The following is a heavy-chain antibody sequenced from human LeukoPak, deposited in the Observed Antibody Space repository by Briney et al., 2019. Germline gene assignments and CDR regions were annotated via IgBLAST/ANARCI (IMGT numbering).Heavy chain of an antibody. CDR2: INSGGTII. CDR1: GFTFSSNE. J-gene: IGHJ4*02. V-gene: IGHV3-48*03. CDR3: ARDWFVD. Sequence: HPGGSLRLSCAASGFTFSSNEMNWVRRAPGKGLEWVSYINSGGTIIYYADSVRGRFTISRDNAKNSLYLQMNSLRAEDTAVYYCARDWFVDWGQGTLVIVSS.